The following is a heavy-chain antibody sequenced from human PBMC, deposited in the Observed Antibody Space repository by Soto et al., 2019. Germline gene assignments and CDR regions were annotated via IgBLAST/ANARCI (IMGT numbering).Heavy chain of an antibody. CDR1: RGSVSSGDYY. J-gene: IGHJ4*02. D-gene: IGHD3-16*01. CDR2: IYHSGNT. Sequence: QVQLQESGPGLVKPSQTLSLTCDVSRGSVSSGDYYWTWIRQPPGKGLEWSGYIYHSGNTYYNPSLKSRLTISLDTSKNQFSLKLSSVNAADTAVYYCSRKSGSAYYFDSWGQGTLVTVSS. V-gene: IGHV4-30-4*01. CDR3: SRKSGSAYYFDS.